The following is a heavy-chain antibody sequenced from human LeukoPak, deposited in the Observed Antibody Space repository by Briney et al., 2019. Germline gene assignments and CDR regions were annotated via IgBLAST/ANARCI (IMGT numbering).Heavy chain of an antibody. Sequence: SETLSLTCAVSGYSISSGYYWGWIRQPPGKGLEWIGSIYHSGSTYYNPSLKSRVTISVDTSKNQFSLKLSYVTAADTAVYYCARQGPQYYDYVWGSYRDYYYYYMDVWGKGTTVTVSS. D-gene: IGHD3-16*02. V-gene: IGHV4-38-2*01. CDR1: GYSISSGYY. CDR2: IYHSGST. J-gene: IGHJ6*03. CDR3: ARQGPQYYDYVWGSYRDYYYYYMDV.